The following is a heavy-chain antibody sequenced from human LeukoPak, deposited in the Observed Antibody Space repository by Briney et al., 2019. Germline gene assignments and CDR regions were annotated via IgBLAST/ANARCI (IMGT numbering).Heavy chain of an antibody. CDR2: INHSGST. CDR3: ARLMVRGVRYYYYYMDV. V-gene: IGHV4-34*01. CDR1: GGSFSGYC. D-gene: IGHD3-10*01. Sequence: SETLSLTCAVYGGSFSGYCWSWIRQPPGKGLEWIGEINHSGSTNYNPSLKSRVTISVDTSKNQFSLKLSSVTAADTAVYYCARLMVRGVRYYYYYMDVWGKGTTVTISS. J-gene: IGHJ6*03.